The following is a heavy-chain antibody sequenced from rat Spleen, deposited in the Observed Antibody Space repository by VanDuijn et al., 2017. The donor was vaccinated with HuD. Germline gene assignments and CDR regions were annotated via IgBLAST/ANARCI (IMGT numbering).Heavy chain of an antibody. CDR1: GFTFSDYN. CDR3: ASHNSGYFDY. V-gene: IGHV5-7*01. D-gene: IGHD4-3*01. Sequence: EVQLVESGGGLVQPGRSLKLSCAASGFTFSDYNMAWVRQAPKKGLEWVTTISYDGSSTFYPDSVKGRFTISRDTAKSTLYLQMDSLRSEDTATYYCASHNSGYFDYWGQGVMVTVSS. J-gene: IGHJ2*01. CDR2: ISYDGSST.